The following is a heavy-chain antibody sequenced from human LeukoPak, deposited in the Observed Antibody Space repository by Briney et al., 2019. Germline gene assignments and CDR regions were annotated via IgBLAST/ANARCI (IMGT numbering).Heavy chain of an antibody. CDR2: IYPGDSDT. D-gene: IGHD3-10*01. V-gene: IGHV5-51*01. CDR3: ARYGARWVCGSFDYYYGMDV. CDR1: GYRFTSYW. Sequence: GEPLKISWKGSGYRFTSYWIGWVRQMPGKGLEGMGIIYPGDSDTCYHPSFQRQVPISADKSISTAYLQWSSLKASDTAMYYCARYGARWVCGSFDYYYGMDVWGQGTTVTVS. J-gene: IGHJ6*02.